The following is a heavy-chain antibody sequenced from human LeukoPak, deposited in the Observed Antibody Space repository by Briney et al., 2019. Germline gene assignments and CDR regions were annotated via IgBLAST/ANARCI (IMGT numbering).Heavy chain of an antibody. CDR2: INHSGST. V-gene: IGHV4-34*01. Sequence: SETLSLTCAVYGGSFSGYYWSWIRQPPGKGLEWIGEINHSGSTNYNPSLKSRVTISVDTSKNQFSLKLSSVTAADTAVYYCARVGDYGGYYFDYWGQGTLVTVSS. D-gene: IGHD4-23*01. CDR3: ARVGDYGGYYFDY. CDR1: GGSFSGYY. J-gene: IGHJ4*02.